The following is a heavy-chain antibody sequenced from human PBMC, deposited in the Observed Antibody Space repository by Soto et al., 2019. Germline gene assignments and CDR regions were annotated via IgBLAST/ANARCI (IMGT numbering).Heavy chain of an antibody. CDR3: ARRGTYSSGWDY. D-gene: IGHD6-19*01. Sequence: PGESLKISCNGSGYIFTIYWIGWVRQMPGKGLEWMGIIHGGDSNTRYSPSFEGQVTISTDKSISTAYLQWSSLKASDTAMYYCARRGTYSSGWDYWGRGTQVTVSS. CDR1: GYIFTIYW. CDR2: IHGGDSNT. J-gene: IGHJ4*02. V-gene: IGHV5-51*01.